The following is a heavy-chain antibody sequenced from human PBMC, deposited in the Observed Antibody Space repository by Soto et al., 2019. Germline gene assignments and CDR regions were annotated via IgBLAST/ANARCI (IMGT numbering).Heavy chain of an antibody. D-gene: IGHD2-2*01. CDR2: ISGSGGST. CDR1: GFTFSSYA. CDR3: AKDGGVVPAAITLDY. J-gene: IGHJ4*02. V-gene: IGHV3-23*01. Sequence: LRLSCAASGFTFSSYAMSWVRQAPVKGLEWVSAISGSGGSTYYADSVKGRFTISRDNSKNTLYLQMNSLRAEDTAVYYCAKDGGVVPAAITLDYWGQGTLVTVSS.